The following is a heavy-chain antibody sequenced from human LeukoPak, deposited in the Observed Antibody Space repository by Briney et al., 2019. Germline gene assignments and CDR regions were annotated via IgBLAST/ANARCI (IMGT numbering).Heavy chain of an antibody. V-gene: IGHV1-2*02. CDR1: GYTFTGYY. J-gene: IGHJ4*02. Sequence: ASVKVSCKASGYTFTGYYIHWVRQAPGQGLEWMGWINPNSGGTNYAQKSQGRVTMTRDTSISTAYMELSRLRSDDTAVYYCARADDSVEASGHFDYWGQGTLVTVSS. CDR3: ARADDSVEASGHFDY. D-gene: IGHD3-22*01. CDR2: INPNSGGT.